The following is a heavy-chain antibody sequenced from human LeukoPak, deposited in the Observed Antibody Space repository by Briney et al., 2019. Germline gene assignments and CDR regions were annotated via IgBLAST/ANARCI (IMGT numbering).Heavy chain of an antibody. J-gene: IGHJ4*02. CDR3: ARGYYYYSSGSYYFDY. V-gene: IGHV3-13*01. CDR2: IGTAGDT. Sequence: GGSLRLSCAASGFTFSSYDMHWVRQATGKGLEWVSAIGTAGDTYYPGSVKGRFTISRENAKNSLYLQMNSLRAGDTALYYCARGYYYYSSGSYYFDYWGQGTLVTVSS. D-gene: IGHD3-22*01. CDR1: GFTFSSYD.